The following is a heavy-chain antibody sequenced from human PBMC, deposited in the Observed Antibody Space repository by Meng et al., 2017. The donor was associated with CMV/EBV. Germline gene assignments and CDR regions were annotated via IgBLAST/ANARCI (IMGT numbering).Heavy chain of an antibody. J-gene: IGHJ5*02. CDR3: ARGLAARRFDP. V-gene: IGHV4-39*01. Sequence: GSLRLSCTVSGGSISSSSYYWGWIRQPPGKGLEWIGSIYYSGSTYYNPSLKSRVTISVDTSKNQFSLKLSSVTAADTAVYYCARGLAARRFDPWGQGTLVTVS. D-gene: IGHD6-6*01. CDR1: GGSISSSSYY. CDR2: IYYSGST.